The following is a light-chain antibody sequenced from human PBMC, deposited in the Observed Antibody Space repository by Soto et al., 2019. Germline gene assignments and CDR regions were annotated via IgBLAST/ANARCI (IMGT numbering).Light chain of an antibody. Sequence: EIVLTQAPATLSLSPGQRGALSCRASQSVGRHSAWYQQKPGQAPTLLFHDTSNRASGVPARFSGSGSETDFTLTISGREPADVAVYFCQQRTKWPETFGQGTKVEIK. V-gene: IGKV3-11*01. J-gene: IGKJ2*01. CDR2: DTS. CDR1: QSVGRH. CDR3: QQRTKWPET.